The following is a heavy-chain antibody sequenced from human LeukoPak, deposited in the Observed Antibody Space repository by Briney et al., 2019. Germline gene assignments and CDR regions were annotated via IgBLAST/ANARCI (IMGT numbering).Heavy chain of an antibody. CDR3: ARHRQWEPPTYDC. D-gene: IGHD1-26*01. J-gene: IGHJ4*02. Sequence: SETLSLTCTVSGGSISSYYWSWIRQPPGKGLEWIGYIYTSGSTNYNPSLKSRVTISVDTSKNQFSLKLSSVTAADTAVYYCARHRQWEPPTYDCWGQGTLVTVSS. CDR1: GGSISSYY. V-gene: IGHV4-4*09. CDR2: IYTSGST.